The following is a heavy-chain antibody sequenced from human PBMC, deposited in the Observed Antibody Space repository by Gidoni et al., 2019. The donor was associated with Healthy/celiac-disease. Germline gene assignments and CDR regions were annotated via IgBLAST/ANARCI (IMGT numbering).Heavy chain of an antibody. D-gene: IGHD2-2*01. J-gene: IGHJ6*03. CDR2: ISSSGSTI. CDR1: GFTFSAYY. CDR3: ARIGCSSTSPNCFGSGYYYYMDV. V-gene: IGHV3-11*01. Sequence: QVQLVESGGGLVKPGGSLRLSCAPSGFTFSAYYMDWNRQAPGKGLEWVSYISSSGSTIYYADSVKGRFTIARDNAKNSLYLQMNSLRAEDTAVYYCARIGCSSTSPNCFGSGYYYYMDVWGKGTTVTVSS.